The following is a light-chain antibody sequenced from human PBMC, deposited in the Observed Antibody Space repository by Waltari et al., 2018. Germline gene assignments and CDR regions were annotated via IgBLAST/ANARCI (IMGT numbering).Light chain of an antibody. CDR1: SSDVGSYNL. Sequence: QSALTQPASVSGSPGQSITIFCTGTSSDVGSYNLVSWYQKHPGKALKLIIYAVNKWPSAHSNRFAGSNSGHTASLTISGLQAEDEADYYCSSYAGGNTYVIFGGGTKLTVL. V-gene: IGLV2-23*02. CDR2: AVN. J-gene: IGLJ2*01. CDR3: SSYAGGNTYVI.